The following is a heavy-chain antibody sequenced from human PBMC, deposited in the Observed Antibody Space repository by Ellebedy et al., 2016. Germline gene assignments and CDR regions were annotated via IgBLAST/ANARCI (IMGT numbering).Heavy chain of an antibody. CDR2: INHSGST. CDR1: GGSFSGYY. V-gene: IGHV4-34*01. CDR3: ARSHSSTWYYEY. D-gene: IGHD6-13*01. Sequence: SETLSLTXAVYGGSFSGYYWSWIRQPPGKGLEWIGEINHSGSTYYNPSLKSRLTISVDTSKNQFSLKLTSVTAADTAVYYCARSHSSTWYYEYWGLGTLVTVSS. J-gene: IGHJ4*02.